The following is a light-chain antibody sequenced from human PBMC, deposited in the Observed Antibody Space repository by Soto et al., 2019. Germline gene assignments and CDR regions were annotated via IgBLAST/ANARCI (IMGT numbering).Light chain of an antibody. V-gene: IGKV3-15*01. CDR1: QSVRSN. J-gene: IGKJ1*01. CDR2: GAS. CDR3: QQYNDWWT. Sequence: EIVMTQSPATLSVSPGESATLSCRASQSVRSNLTWYQQKPGQAPRLLIYGASTRATGVPARFRGSGSGTEFTLTISSLQSEDFAVYFCQQYNDWWTFGQGTKVDIK.